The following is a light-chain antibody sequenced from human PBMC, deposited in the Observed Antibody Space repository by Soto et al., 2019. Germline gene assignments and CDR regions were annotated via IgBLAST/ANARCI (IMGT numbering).Light chain of an antibody. V-gene: IGKV3-15*01. J-gene: IGKJ1*01. CDR2: GAS. CDR3: QQYNNWPRT. Sequence: EIVLTQSPATPSLSPGERATLSCMASQSVSSNLAWYQQKPGKAPRLLIYGASTMATGIPARFSGSGSGTEFTLTISSLQSEDFAVYYCQQYNNWPRTFGQGTKVDIK. CDR1: QSVSSN.